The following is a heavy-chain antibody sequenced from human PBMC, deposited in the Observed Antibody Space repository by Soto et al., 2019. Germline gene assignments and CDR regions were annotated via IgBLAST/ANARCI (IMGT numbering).Heavy chain of an antibody. CDR1: GYTFTSYP. CDR3: ARGVGSGSYYNQYNWFDP. Sequence: SVKGSCKASGYTFTSYPMHWLRQAPGQGLEWMGWINVYNGNTKYAQKVQGRVTMTTDTSTSTAYMELRSLRSDDTAVYYCARGVGSGSYYNQYNWFDPWGQGTLVTVSS. J-gene: IGHJ5*02. CDR2: INVYNGNT. V-gene: IGHV1-18*01. D-gene: IGHD3-10*01.